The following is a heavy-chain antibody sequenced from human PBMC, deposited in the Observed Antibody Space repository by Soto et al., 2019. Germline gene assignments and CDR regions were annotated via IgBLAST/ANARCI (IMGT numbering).Heavy chain of an antibody. CDR1: GCTFSSYA. Sequence: SVKVSCKASGCTFSSYAISWLRQSPGQGLEWMGGIIPIFGTANYAQKFQGRVTITADESTSTAYMELSSLRSEDTAVYYCARPGRYSSSWYVLNYYYYGMDVWGQGTTVTVSS. J-gene: IGHJ6*02. CDR2: IIPIFGTA. D-gene: IGHD6-13*01. V-gene: IGHV1-69*13. CDR3: ARPGRYSSSWYVLNYYYYGMDV.